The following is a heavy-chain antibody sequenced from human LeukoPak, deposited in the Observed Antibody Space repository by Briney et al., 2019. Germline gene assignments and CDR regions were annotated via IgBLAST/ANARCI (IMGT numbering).Heavy chain of an antibody. V-gene: IGHV3-66*01. CDR1: GFTFSSNY. CDR2: IYSGGST. Sequence: GGSLRLSCAASGFTFSSNYMSWVRQAPGKGLEWVSVIYSGGSTYYADSVKGRFTISRDNSKNTLYLQMNSLRAEDTAVYYCARRASGWYYFDYWGQGTLVTVSS. D-gene: IGHD6-19*01. CDR3: ARRASGWYYFDY. J-gene: IGHJ4*02.